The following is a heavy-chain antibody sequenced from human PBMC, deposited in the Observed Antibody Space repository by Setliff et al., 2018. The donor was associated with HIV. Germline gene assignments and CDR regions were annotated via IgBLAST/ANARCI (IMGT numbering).Heavy chain of an antibody. J-gene: IGHJ4*02. V-gene: IGHV4-61*01. Sequence: SETLSLTCTVSGGSVGSGSYYWSWIRQSPGKGLEWIGYIYYSGITTYNPSLKSRVTISIDTSKNQFSLRLHSVTAADTAMYFCARDGGDPRYSGTYNYWGQGALVTVPS. CDR3: ARDGGDPRYSGTYNY. CDR1: GGSVGSGSYY. D-gene: IGHD1-26*01. CDR2: IYYSGIT.